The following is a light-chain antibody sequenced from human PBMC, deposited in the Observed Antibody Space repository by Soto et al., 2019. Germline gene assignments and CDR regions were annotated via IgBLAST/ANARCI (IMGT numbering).Light chain of an antibody. J-gene: IGKJ2*01. Sequence: DIQVTQSPPTLSASVGDRVTITCRASQTISTWMAWYQQKPGKAPKLLVYDASTLQSGVASRFSGGGSGTEFTLIISGLQPDDSATYYCQQYTNTNNTWMFGQGTKVEIK. CDR3: QQYTNTNNTWM. CDR2: DAS. V-gene: IGKV1-5*01. CDR1: QTISTW.